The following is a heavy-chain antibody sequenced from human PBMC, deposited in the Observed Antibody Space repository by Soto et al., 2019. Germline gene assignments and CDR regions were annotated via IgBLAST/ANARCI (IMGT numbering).Heavy chain of an antibody. V-gene: IGHV3-23*01. CDR1: GFTFSSYW. Sequence: GGSLRLSCAASGFTFSSYWMHWVRQAPGKGLEWVSSISDNGGTTYYADTVKGRFTISRDNSKNTLYLQMNSLRAEDTSVYYCAKSEGGYVHDAFDIWGQGTMVTVSS. D-gene: IGHD5-12*01. J-gene: IGHJ3*02. CDR3: AKSEGGYVHDAFDI. CDR2: ISDNGGTT.